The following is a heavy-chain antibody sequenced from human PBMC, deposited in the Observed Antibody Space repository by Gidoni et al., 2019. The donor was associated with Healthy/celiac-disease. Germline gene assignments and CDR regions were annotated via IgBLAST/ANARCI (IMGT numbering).Heavy chain of an antibody. V-gene: IGHV3-23*01. D-gene: IGHD2-2*03. Sequence: EVQLLESGGGLVQPGGSLRLSCAASGFTFSSYAMSWVRRAPGKGLEWVSAISGSGGSTYFADSVKGRFTISRENSKNTLYLKMNSLRAEDTAVYYCAKAAVGYCSSTSCYDYYYYMDVWGKGTTVTVSS. CDR3: AKAAVGYCSSTSCYDYYYYMDV. CDR2: ISGSGGST. CDR1: GFTFSSYA. J-gene: IGHJ6*03.